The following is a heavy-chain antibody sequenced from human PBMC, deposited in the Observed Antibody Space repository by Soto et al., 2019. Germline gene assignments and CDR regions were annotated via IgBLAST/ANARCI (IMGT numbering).Heavy chain of an antibody. CDR3: AKDLLTYRPLLSPFGYYYGMDV. J-gene: IGHJ6*02. Sequence: QVQLVESGGGVVQPGRSLRLSCAASGFTFSSYGMHWVRQAPGKGLEWVAVISYDGLNKYYADSVKGRFTISRDNSKNRLYLQMNSLRAEDTAVYYCAKDLLTYRPLLSPFGYYYGMDVWGQGTTVTVSS. CDR1: GFTFSSYG. D-gene: IGHD2-21*02. V-gene: IGHV3-30*18. CDR2: ISYDGLNK.